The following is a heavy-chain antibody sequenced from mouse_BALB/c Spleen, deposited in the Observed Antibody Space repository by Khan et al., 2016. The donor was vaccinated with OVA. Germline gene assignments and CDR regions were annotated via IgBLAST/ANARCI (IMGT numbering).Heavy chain of an antibody. CDR1: GYTFSTYW. V-gene: IGHV1-7*01. Sequence: VQLKESGAALAKPGASVKMSCKASGYTFSTYWMHWVKQRPGQGLEWIGYINPTSGYTYYHEKFKEQATLSADKSSSTAYMQLSRLTSEDSAVYDCIRDRIDYWGQGTTLTVSS. J-gene: IGHJ2*01. CDR2: INPTSGYT. CDR3: IRDRIDY.